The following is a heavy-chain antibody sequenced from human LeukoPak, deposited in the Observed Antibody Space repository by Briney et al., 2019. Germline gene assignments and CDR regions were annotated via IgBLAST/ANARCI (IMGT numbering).Heavy chain of an antibody. CDR2: ISSSGSTI. V-gene: IGHV3-48*03. CDR3: ARDRDEVGYYYYYYMDV. J-gene: IGHJ6*03. D-gene: IGHD1-26*01. Sequence: GGSLRLSCAASGFTFSSYEMNWVRQAPGKGLEWVSYISSSGSTIYYADSVKGRFTISRGNAKNSLYLQMNSLRAEDTAVYYCARDRDEVGYYYYYYMDVWGKGTTVTVSS. CDR1: GFTFSSYE.